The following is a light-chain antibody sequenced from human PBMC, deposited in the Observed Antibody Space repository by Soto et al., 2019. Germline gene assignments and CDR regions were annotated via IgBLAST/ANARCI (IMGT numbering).Light chain of an antibody. CDR1: QSLGRF. J-gene: IGKJ4*01. V-gene: IGKV1-39*01. CDR2: VAS. Sequence: DIQMTQSPSSLSASVGDRVTITCRASQSLGRFLNWHQQKPGKAPNVLINVASTLRSGVPSRFSGSGSGTDFNLTINSLQPEDFATYFCQQSFTTPLTFGGWTKVEIK. CDR3: QQSFTTPLT.